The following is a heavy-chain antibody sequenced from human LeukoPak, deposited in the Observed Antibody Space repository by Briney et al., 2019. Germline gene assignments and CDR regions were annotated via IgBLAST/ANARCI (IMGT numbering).Heavy chain of an antibody. Sequence: PSETLSLTCTVSGGSIGSYYWSWIRQPPGKGLEWIGYIYYSGSAIYNPSLESRVTISVDTSKSQFSLNLSSVTAADTAVYYCARLGYSSSWYVFDYWGQGTLVTVSS. CDR3: ARLGYSSSWYVFDY. D-gene: IGHD6-13*01. CDR1: GGSIGSYY. V-gene: IGHV4-59*01. CDR2: IYYSGSA. J-gene: IGHJ4*02.